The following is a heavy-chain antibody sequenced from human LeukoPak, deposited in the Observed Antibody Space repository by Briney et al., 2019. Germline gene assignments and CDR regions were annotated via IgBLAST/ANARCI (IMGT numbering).Heavy chain of an antibody. CDR1: GFTFSSCW. CDR3: ARRVAVEKFDS. V-gene: IGHV3-74*01. D-gene: IGHD6-19*01. CDR2: INTDGSST. J-gene: IGHJ4*02. Sequence: PGGSLRLSCAASGFTFSSCWMHWVRQAPGKGLVWVSRINTDGSSTNYADSVKGRFTISRDNAKNTLYLQMNSLRAEDTAVYYCARRVAVEKFDSWGQGTLVTVSS.